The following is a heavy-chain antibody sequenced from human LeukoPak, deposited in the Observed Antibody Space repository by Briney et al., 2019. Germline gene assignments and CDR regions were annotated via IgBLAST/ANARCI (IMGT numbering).Heavy chain of an antibody. CDR2: INANSGGT. V-gene: IGHV1-2*02. J-gene: IGHJ3*02. Sequence: ASVKVSCKASGYTFTGYYMHWVRQAPGQGLEWMGWINANSGGTNYAQEFQGRVTMTRDTSISTAYMELSRLRSDDTAVYYCASKWVTYYYNSSAYHYPIDVFDIWGQGTMVTVSS. D-gene: IGHD3-22*01. CDR3: ASKWVTYYYNSSAYHYPIDVFDI. CDR1: GYTFTGYY.